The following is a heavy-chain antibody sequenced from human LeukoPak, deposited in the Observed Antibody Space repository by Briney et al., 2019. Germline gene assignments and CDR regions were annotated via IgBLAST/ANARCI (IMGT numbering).Heavy chain of an antibody. J-gene: IGHJ3*02. V-gene: IGHV4-34*01. CDR1: GGSFSGYY. Sequence: SETLSLTCAVYGGSFSGYYWSWIRQPPGKGLEWIGEINHSGSTNYNPSLKSRVTRSVDTSKNQFSLKLSSVTAADTAVYYCARDFYYYDSSGDAFDIWGQGTMVTVSS. D-gene: IGHD3-22*01. CDR3: ARDFYYYDSSGDAFDI. CDR2: INHSGST.